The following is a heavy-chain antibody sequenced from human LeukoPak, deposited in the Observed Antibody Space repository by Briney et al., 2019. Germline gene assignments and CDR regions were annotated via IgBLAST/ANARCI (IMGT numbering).Heavy chain of an antibody. Sequence: GGSLRLSCAASGFTLSGSTMHWVRQASGKGLEWVGRIRSEANNDATGYAASVKGRFTISRNDSQNTAYLQMNSLKTDDTAVYYCTRLSTSQITDYWGQGTLVTVSS. V-gene: IGHV3-73*01. CDR2: IRSEANNDAT. CDR3: TRLSTSQITDY. D-gene: IGHD2/OR15-2a*01. CDR1: GFTLSGST. J-gene: IGHJ4*02.